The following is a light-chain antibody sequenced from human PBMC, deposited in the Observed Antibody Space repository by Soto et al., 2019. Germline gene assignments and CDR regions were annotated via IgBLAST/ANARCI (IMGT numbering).Light chain of an antibody. J-gene: IGKJ1*01. CDR2: GAS. CDR1: QSVSSSY. Sequence: EIVLTQSPGTLSLSPGERATLSCRASQSVSSSYLAWYQQKTGQTPRLLIYGASNRATGIPDRFSGSGSGTDFTLTISRLEPEDFAVYYCQQYADSPRTFGQGTKV. V-gene: IGKV3-20*01. CDR3: QQYADSPRT.